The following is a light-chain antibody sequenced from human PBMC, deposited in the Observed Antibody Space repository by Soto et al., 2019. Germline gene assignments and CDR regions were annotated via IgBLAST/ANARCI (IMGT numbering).Light chain of an antibody. CDR1: QSISTY. J-gene: IGKJ1*01. Sequence: DIQMTQSPSSLSASVGDRITITFRASQSISTYVNWYQQKPGKAPNLLIYSASSLESGVPSRFSGSGSGTDFTLTIRSLQPEDFATYFCQQSYSRPRAFGQGTKVDIK. CDR2: SAS. V-gene: IGKV1-39*01. CDR3: QQSYSRPRA.